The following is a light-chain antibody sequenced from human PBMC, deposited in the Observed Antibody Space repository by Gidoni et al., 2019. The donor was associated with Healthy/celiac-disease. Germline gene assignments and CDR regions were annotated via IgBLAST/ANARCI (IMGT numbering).Light chain of an antibody. CDR2: KAS. J-gene: IGKJ2*04. CDR3: QQYNSYSGGS. CDR1: QSISSW. Sequence: DIQMTQSPSTLSASVGDRVTITCRASQSISSWLAWYQQKPGKAPKLLIYKASSLESGVPSRFSGSGSGTEFTITISSLQPDDFATYYCQQYNSYSGGSFGQGTKLEIK. V-gene: IGKV1-5*03.